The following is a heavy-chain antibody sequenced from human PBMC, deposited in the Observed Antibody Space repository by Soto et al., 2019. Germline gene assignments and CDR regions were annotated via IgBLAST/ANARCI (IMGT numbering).Heavy chain of an antibody. CDR2: IYYSGST. Sequence: PSETLSLTCTVSGGSISIGGHYWSWILQHPGKGLEWIGYIYYSGSTYYNPSLKSRVTISVDTSKNQFSLKLSSVTAADTAVYYCAREGRDYYDSSGDFDYWGQGTLVTVSS. V-gene: IGHV4-31*03. D-gene: IGHD3-22*01. CDR3: AREGRDYYDSSGDFDY. CDR1: GGSISIGGHY. J-gene: IGHJ4*02.